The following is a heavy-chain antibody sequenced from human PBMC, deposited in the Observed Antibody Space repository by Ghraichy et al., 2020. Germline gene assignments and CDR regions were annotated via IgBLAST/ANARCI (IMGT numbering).Heavy chain of an antibody. D-gene: IGHD3-3*01. J-gene: IGHJ4*02. CDR2: IYTSGST. CDR1: GGSISSYY. V-gene: IGHV4-4*07. Sequence: SETLSLTCTVSGGSISSYYWSWIRQPAGKGLEWIGRIYTSGSTNYNPSLKSRVTMSVDTSKNQFSLKLSSVTAADTAVYYCARERGGYDFWSGYFAGNIEYYFDYWGQGTLVTVSS. CDR3: ARERGGYDFWSGYFAGNIEYYFDY.